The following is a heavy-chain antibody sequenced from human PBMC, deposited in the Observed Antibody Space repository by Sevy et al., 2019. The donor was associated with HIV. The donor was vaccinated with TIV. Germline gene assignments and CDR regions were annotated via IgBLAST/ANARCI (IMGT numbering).Heavy chain of an antibody. CDR1: GFTFSSYG. Sequence: GGSLRLSCAASGFTFSSYGMHWVRQAPGKVLEWVALIWYDGSSKYYADSVKGRFTISRDNSKNTLYLQMNSLRAEDTAVDYCAGRAYYYASRTENFDYWGQGTLVTVSS. D-gene: IGHD3-10*01. CDR3: AGRAYYYASRTENFDY. J-gene: IGHJ4*02. CDR2: IWYDGSSK. V-gene: IGHV3-33*01.